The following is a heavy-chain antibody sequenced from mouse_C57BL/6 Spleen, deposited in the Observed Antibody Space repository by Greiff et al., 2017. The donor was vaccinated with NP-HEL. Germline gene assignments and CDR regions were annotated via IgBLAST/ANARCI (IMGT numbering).Heavy chain of an antibody. CDR2: SYPGSGST. J-gene: IGHJ4*01. Sequence: QVQLQQPGAELVQPGASVKLSCTASGYTFTSYWITWVKQRPGQGLEWIGDSYPGSGSTNYNEKFKSKATLTVDTSSSTAYMQLSSLTSEDSAVCYCARAKECWGKGASVTVAS. CDR1: GYTFTSYW. V-gene: IGHV1-55*01. CDR3: ARAKEC.